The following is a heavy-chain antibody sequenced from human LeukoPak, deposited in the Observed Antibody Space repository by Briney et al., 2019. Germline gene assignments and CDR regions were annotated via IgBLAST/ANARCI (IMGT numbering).Heavy chain of an antibody. D-gene: IGHD5-18*01. Sequence: PGRSLRLSCAASGFTFSSYGMHWVRQAPGKGLEWVAVIWYDGSNKYYADSVKGRFTISRDNSKNTLYLQMNSLRAEDTAVYYCARDVDTAMVTYYYYGMDVWGQGITVAVSS. CDR1: GFTFSSYG. CDR2: IWYDGSNK. J-gene: IGHJ6*02. CDR3: ARDVDTAMVTYYYYGMDV. V-gene: IGHV3-33*01.